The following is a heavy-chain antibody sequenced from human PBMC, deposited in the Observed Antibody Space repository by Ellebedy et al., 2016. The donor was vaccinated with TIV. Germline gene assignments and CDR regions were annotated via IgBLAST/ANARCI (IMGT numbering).Heavy chain of an antibody. CDR2: ISGSGGST. V-gene: IGHV3-23*01. Sequence: GESLKISCAASDFTFSNAWMNWVRQAPGKGLEWVSAISGSGGSTYYADSVKGRFTISRDNSKNTLYLQMNSLRAEDTAVYYCANRAQDFGVVIHFDYWGQGTLVTVSS. D-gene: IGHD3-3*01. J-gene: IGHJ4*02. CDR3: ANRAQDFGVVIHFDY. CDR1: DFTFSNAW.